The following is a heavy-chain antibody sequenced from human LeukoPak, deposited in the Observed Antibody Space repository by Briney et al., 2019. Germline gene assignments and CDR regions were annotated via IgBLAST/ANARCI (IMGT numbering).Heavy chain of an antibody. CDR3: ARGGYCTSTICYGEYFHH. CDR1: GFTFSSYE. D-gene: IGHD2-2*01. Sequence: GGSLRLSCTASGFTFSSYEMNWVRQAPGKGLEWVSYISSSGSTIYYADSVKGRFTISRDNAQNSLYLQMSSLRAEDTAVYYCARGGYCTSTICYGEYFHHWGQGTLVTVSS. J-gene: IGHJ1*01. V-gene: IGHV3-48*03. CDR2: ISSSGSTI.